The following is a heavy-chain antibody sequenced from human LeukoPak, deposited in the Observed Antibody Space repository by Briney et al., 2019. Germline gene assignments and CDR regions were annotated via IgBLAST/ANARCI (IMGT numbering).Heavy chain of an antibody. Sequence: GGSLRLSCAASGLTFDDYAMNWVGQAPGKGLEWVSGISCNRGTIAYAHSVKARFTIPSDNAKISLYLQMNRLRAEDTALYYCAKSDGELWFGELLFFDYWGQGTLVTVSS. D-gene: IGHD3-10*01. CDR2: ISCNRGTI. J-gene: IGHJ4*02. CDR1: GLTFDDYA. CDR3: AKSDGELWFGELLFFDY. V-gene: IGHV3-9*01.